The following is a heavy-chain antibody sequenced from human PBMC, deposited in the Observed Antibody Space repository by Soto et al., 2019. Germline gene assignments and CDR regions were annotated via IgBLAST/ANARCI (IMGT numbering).Heavy chain of an antibody. Sequence: GASVKVSCKASGYTFTSYGISWVRQAPGQGLEWMGWISAYNGNTNYAQKLQGRVTMTTDTSTSTAYMELSSLRSEDTAAYYCARDQPRGIAVGGIGAFDIWGQGTMVTVSS. CDR2: ISAYNGNT. J-gene: IGHJ3*02. CDR3: ARDQPRGIAVGGIGAFDI. CDR1: GYTFTSYG. D-gene: IGHD6-19*01. V-gene: IGHV1-18*04.